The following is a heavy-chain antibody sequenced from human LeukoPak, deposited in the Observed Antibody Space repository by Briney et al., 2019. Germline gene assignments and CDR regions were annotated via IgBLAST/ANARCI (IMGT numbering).Heavy chain of an antibody. J-gene: IGHJ4*02. CDR2: ISAYNGNT. CDR3: ASVDYWGSPSFDY. CDR1: GYTFTSYG. D-gene: IGHD7-27*01. Sequence: ASVKVSCKASGYTFTSYGISWVRQAPGQGLEWMGWISAYNGNTNYAQKLQGRVTVTTDTSTSIAYMELRSLRTDDTAVYYCASVDYWGSPSFDYWGQGTLVTVSS. V-gene: IGHV1-18*01.